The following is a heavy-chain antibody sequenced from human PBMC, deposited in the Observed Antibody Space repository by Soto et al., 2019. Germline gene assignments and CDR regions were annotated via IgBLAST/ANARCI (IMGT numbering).Heavy chain of an antibody. V-gene: IGHV3-23*01. CDR3: ARNGDSSDYRGWFDP. D-gene: IGHD3-22*01. CDR2: ISGSGGST. J-gene: IGHJ5*02. Sequence: GGSLRLSCAASGFTFSSYAMRWVRQAPVKGLEWVSAISGSGGSTYYADSVKGRFTISRDNSKNTLYLQMNSLRAEDTAVYYCARNGDSSDYRGWFDPWGQGTLVTVSS. CDR1: GFTFSSYA.